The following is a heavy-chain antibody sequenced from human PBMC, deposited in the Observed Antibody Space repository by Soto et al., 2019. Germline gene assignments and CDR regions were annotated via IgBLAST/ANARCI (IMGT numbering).Heavy chain of an antibody. CDR1: GDSVSSNSAA. V-gene: IGHV6-1*01. CDR2: TYYRSKWYN. CDR3: ARGGRITGTTSYYYYGMDV. D-gene: IGHD1-20*01. J-gene: IGHJ6*02. Sequence: SQTLSLTCAISGDSVSSNSAAWNWIRQSPSRGLEWLGRTYYRSKWYNDYAVSVKSRITINPDTSKNQFSLQLNSVTPEDTAVYYCARGGRITGTTSYYYYGMDVWGQGTTVTVSS.